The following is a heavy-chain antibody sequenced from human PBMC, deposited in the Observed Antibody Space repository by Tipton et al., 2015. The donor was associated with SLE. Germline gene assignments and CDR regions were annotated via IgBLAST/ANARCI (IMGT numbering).Heavy chain of an antibody. CDR2: IFHSGIT. CDR3: ATELFRGYTSGWGPDY. Sequence: GLVKPSETLSPTCAVSGASIGSGGYSWNWIRQPPGKGLQWIGYIFHSGITYYNPSLKSRVTMSVDRSKNQFSLRLTSVTAADTAVYYCATELFRGYTSGWGPDYWVQGTLVTVSS. V-gene: IGHV4-30-2*01. J-gene: IGHJ4*02. CDR1: GASIGSGGYS. D-gene: IGHD6-19*01.